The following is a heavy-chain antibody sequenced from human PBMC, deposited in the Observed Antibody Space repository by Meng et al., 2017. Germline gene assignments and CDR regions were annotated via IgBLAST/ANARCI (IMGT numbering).Heavy chain of an antibody. Sequence: QVQLVQSGTEVKKPGASVKVSCKASGYTFTSYGSSWVRKAPGQGLEWMGRISAYNGNTNYTQKLQGRVTMTTDTSTSTAYMELRSLRSDDTAVYYCARVSHTYYYDSSGYYPSDYWGQGTLVTVSS. CDR3: ARVSHTYYYDSSGYYPSDY. J-gene: IGHJ4*02. V-gene: IGHV1-18*01. CDR1: GYTFTSYG. D-gene: IGHD3-22*01. CDR2: ISAYNGNT.